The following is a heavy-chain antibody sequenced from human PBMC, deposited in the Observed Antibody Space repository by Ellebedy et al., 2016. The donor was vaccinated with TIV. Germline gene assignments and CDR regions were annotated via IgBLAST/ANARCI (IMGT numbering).Heavy chain of an antibody. Sequence: MPSETLSLTCTVSSGSITGSYWSWIRQPPGKGLEWIGFISSSGTTNYNPSLTSQVAISVDTSKNQFSLKFSSVTDADTAVYYCARGGASSKYFDYWGQGTLVTVSS. CDR3: ARGGASSKYFDY. CDR2: ISSSGTT. V-gene: IGHV4-59*01. CDR1: SGSITGSY. J-gene: IGHJ4*02.